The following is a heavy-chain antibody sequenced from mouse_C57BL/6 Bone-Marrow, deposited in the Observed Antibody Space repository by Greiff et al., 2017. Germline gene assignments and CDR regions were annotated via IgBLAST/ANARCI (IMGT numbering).Heavy chain of an antibody. CDR3: ASWRWLQRMDY. CDR1: GYSFTGYY. Sequence: EVQLQQSGPELVKPGASVKISCKASGYSFTGYYMNWVKQSPEKSLEWIGEINPSTGGTTYNQKFKAKATLTVDKSSSTAYMQLKSLTSEDSAVYYCASWRWLQRMDYWGRGTAVTVTS. J-gene: IGHJ4*01. CDR2: INPSTGGT. D-gene: IGHD2-2*01. V-gene: IGHV1-42*01.